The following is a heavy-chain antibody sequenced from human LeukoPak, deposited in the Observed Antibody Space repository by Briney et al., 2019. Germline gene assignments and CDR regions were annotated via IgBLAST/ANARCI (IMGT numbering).Heavy chain of an antibody. CDR3: ARGYCSSTSCYVYYYYYMDV. CDR1: DASISSGGYS. CDR2: IYKSGST. D-gene: IGHD2-2*01. Sequence: SETLSLTCAVSDASISSGGYSWSWIRQSPEKGLEWIGNIYKSGSTYYNPSLKSRVTISVDTSKNQFSLKLSSVTAADTAVYYCARGYCSSTSCYVYYYYYMDVWGKGTTVTVSS. J-gene: IGHJ6*03. V-gene: IGHV4-30-4*07.